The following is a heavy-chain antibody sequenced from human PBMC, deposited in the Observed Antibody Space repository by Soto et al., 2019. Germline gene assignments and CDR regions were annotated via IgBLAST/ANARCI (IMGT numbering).Heavy chain of an antibody. CDR3: ARVCGGDCGNAFDV. J-gene: IGHJ3*01. CDR2: ISFDSRDK. D-gene: IGHD2-21*02. CDR1: GFTSSAYG. Sequence: QVELVESGGGVVQPGRSLRLSCAASGFTSSAYGIHWVRQAPGKGLEWMATISFDSRDKLYVDSMNGRLTISRENSRNTVYLQMVSLRAEDTAVYHCARVCGGDCGNAFDVWGQGTVVAVSP. V-gene: IGHV3-33*05.